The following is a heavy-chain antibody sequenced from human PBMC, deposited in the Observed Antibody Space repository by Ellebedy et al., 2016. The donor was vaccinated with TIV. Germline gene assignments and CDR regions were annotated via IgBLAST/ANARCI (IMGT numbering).Heavy chain of an antibody. CDR1: GGSISSYY. Sequence: SETLSLTXTVSGGSISSYYWSWIRQPAGKGLEWIGHIYTSGSTNYNPSLKSRVTMSVDTSKNQFSLKLSSVTAADTAVYYCARDHTDYYYGSGSYFSHWGQGTLVTVSS. D-gene: IGHD3-10*01. CDR2: IYTSGST. V-gene: IGHV4-4*07. J-gene: IGHJ4*02. CDR3: ARDHTDYYYGSGSYFSH.